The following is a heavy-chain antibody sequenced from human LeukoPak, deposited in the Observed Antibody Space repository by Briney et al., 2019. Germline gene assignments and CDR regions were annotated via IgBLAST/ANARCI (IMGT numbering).Heavy chain of an antibody. Sequence: SETLSLTCTVSGGSISSYYWSWIRQPPGKGLEWSGYIYYSGSTNYNPSLKSRVTISVDTSKNQFSLKLSSVTAADTAVYYCARVQIRRDANWFDPWGQGTLVTVSS. CDR2: IYYSGST. J-gene: IGHJ5*02. CDR1: GGSISSYY. D-gene: IGHD1-1*01. CDR3: ARVQIRRDANWFDP. V-gene: IGHV4-59*01.